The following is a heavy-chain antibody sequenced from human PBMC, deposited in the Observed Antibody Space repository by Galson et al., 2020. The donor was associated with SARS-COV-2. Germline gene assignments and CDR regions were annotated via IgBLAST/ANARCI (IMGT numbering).Heavy chain of an antibody. V-gene: IGHV5-51*01. J-gene: IGHJ3*02. Sequence: KIGESLKISCKGSGYSFTSYWIGWVRQMPGKGLESMGIIYPGDSDTRYSPSFQGQVTISADKSISTAYLQWSSLKASDTAMYYCARRLMHLYGDANDAFDIWGQGTMVTVSS. CDR2: IYPGDSDT. CDR3: ARRLMHLYGDANDAFDI. CDR1: GYSFTSYW. D-gene: IGHD4-17*01.